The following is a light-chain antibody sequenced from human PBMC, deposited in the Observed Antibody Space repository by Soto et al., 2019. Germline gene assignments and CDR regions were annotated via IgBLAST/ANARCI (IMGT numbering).Light chain of an antibody. CDR2: AAS. V-gene: IGKV1D-17*01. CDR3: LQHNSYPPLT. Sequence: NIQMTQSPSAMSASVGDRVTITCRARQGISNYLAWFQQKPGKVPKHLIYAASSLQSGVPSRFSGSGSGTEFTLTISSLQPEDFATYYWLQHNSYPPLTFGGGTKVEIK. CDR1: QGISNY. J-gene: IGKJ4*01.